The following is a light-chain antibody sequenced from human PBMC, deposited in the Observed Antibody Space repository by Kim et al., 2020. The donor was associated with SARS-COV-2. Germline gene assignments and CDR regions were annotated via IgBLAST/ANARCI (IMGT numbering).Light chain of an antibody. CDR3: QQYNDWPRT. V-gene: IGKV3-15*01. Sequence: VSPGERATLSCRASQSVSNKLAWYQQRPGQAPRLLIYGTSTRATGTPARFSGIGSGTEFTLTISSLQSEDFAVYFCQQYNDWPRTFGQGTKVDIK. J-gene: IGKJ1*01. CDR2: GTS. CDR1: QSVSNK.